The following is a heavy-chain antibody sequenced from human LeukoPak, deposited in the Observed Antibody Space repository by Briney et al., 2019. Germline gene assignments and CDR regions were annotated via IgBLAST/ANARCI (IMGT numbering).Heavy chain of an antibody. Sequence: PSETLSLTCAVYGGSFSGYYWSWIRQPPGKGLEWIGEINHSGSTNYNPSLKSRVTISGDTSKNQFSLKLSSVTAADTAVYYCARRRGYSRNWYVDYWGQGTPVTVSS. CDR1: GGSFSGYY. CDR3: ARRRGYSRNWYVDY. D-gene: IGHD6-13*01. J-gene: IGHJ4*02. V-gene: IGHV4-34*01. CDR2: INHSGST.